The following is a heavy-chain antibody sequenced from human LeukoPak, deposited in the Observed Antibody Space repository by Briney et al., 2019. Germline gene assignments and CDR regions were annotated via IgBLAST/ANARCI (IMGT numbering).Heavy chain of an antibody. CDR3: ARSSSSSSPLYYYYYMDV. D-gene: IGHD6-6*01. J-gene: IGHJ6*03. V-gene: IGHV4-4*07. CDR2: IYTSGST. CDR1: GGSISSYY. Sequence: SETLSLTCTVSGGSISSYYWSWIRQPAGKGLEWIGRIYTSGSTNYNPSLKSRVTMSVDTSKNQFSLKLSSVTAADTAVYYCARSSSSSSPLYYYYYMDVWGKGTTVTVSS.